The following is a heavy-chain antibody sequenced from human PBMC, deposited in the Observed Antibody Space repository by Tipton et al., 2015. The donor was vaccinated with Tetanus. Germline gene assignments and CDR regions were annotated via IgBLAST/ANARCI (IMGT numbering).Heavy chain of an antibody. CDR1: GFTFRNYW. D-gene: IGHD2-15*01. J-gene: IGHJ4*02. CDR2: IAFDGKNE. V-gene: IGHV3-30*18. CDR3: AKEFQRARIRFFDS. Sequence: SLRLSCAASGFTFRNYWMHWVRQAPGKGLEWVAVIAFDGKNERYADSVKGRFIISRDNSKNTLYLQMNSLRPEDTAVYYCAKEFQRARIRFFDSWGQGTQVTASS.